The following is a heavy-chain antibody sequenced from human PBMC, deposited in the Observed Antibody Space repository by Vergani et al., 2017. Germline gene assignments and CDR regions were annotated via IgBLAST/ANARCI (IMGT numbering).Heavy chain of an antibody. J-gene: IGHJ3*02. CDR2: ISSIGSTI. CDR1: GFTFSDYY. D-gene: IGHD3-16*02. CDR3: ARARGDYVWGSYRLGAFDI. V-gene: IGHV3-11*01. Sequence: QVQLVESGGGLVKPGGSLRLSCAASGFTFSDYYMSWIRQAPGKGLEWVSYISSIGSTIYYADSVKGRFTISRDNAKNSLYLQMNSLRAEEPAVYYCARARGDYVWGSYRLGAFDIWGQGTMVTVSS.